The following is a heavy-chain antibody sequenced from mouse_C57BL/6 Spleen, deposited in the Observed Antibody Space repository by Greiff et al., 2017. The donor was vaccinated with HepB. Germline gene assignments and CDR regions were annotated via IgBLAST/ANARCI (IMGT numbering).Heavy chain of an antibody. Sequence: QVQLKESGAELVRPGTSVKVSCKASGYAFTNYLIEWVKQRPGQGLEWIGVINPGSGGTNYNEKFKGKATLTADKSSTTAYMQLSSLTSEDSAVDFCAGCLDSSCGGFAYWGQGTLVTVSA. CDR1: GYAFTNYL. D-gene: IGHD3-2*02. CDR2: INPGSGGT. J-gene: IGHJ3*01. V-gene: IGHV1-54*01. CDR3: AGCLDSSCGGFAY.